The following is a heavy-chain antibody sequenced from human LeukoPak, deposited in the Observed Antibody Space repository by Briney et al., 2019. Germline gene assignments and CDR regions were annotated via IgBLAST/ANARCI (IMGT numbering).Heavy chain of an antibody. CDR1: GFTVGSNY. Sequence: PGGSLRLSCAAPGFTVGSNYMSWVRQAPGKGLERVSIIYRGGSTNYADSVKGRFTISRDTSKNTLYLQMNSLRAEDTAVYYCARLSTNSSAYFFDYWGQGTLVTVSS. J-gene: IGHJ4*02. CDR2: IYRGGST. CDR3: ARLSTNSSAYFFDY. D-gene: IGHD3-22*01. V-gene: IGHV3-66*04.